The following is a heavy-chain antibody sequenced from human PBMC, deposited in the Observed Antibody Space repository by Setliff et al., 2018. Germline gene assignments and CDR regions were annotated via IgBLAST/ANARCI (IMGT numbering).Heavy chain of an antibody. D-gene: IGHD3-16*01. J-gene: IGHJ4*02. CDR1: GYPFIEHY. Sequence: ASVKVSCKTSGYPFIEHYVNWVQQAPGQGLEWLGWISVYSGNTDYAQNFQGRVTMTADTSATTVYMELSSLRSDDMAVYYCARKGPNSSSHVFGYWGQGTLVTVSS. V-gene: IGHV1-18*03. CDR3: ARKGPNSSSHVFGY. CDR2: ISVYSGNT.